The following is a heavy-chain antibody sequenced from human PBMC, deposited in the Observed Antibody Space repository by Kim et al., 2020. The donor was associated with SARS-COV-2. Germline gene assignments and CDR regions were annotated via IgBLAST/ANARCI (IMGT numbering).Heavy chain of an antibody. CDR3: AKESGSGSYYAWTYYYYGMDV. J-gene: IGHJ6*02. CDR1: GFTFSSYG. V-gene: IGHV3-30*18. Sequence: GGSLRLSCAASGFTFSSYGMHWVRQAPGKGLEWVAVISYDGSNKYYADSVKGRFTISRDTSKNPLYLQKNSLRAEDTAVYYCAKESGSGSYYAWTYYYYGMDVWGQGTTVTVSS. CDR2: ISYDGSNK. D-gene: IGHD3-10*01.